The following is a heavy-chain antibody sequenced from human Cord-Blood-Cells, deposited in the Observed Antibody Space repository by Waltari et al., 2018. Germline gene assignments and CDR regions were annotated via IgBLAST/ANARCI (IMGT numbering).Heavy chain of an antibody. Sequence: QVQLQQWGAGLLKPSETLSLTCAVYGGSFSGYYWSWIRQPPGKGLEWIWEINHSGSTNYNPSLKSRVTISVDTSKNQFSLKLSSVTAGDTALYYCARAIGSSCWYFDYWGQGTLVTVSS. CDR2: INHSGST. CDR1: GGSFSGYY. J-gene: IGHJ4*02. CDR3: ARAIGSSCWYFDY. D-gene: IGHD6-19*01. V-gene: IGHV4-34*01.